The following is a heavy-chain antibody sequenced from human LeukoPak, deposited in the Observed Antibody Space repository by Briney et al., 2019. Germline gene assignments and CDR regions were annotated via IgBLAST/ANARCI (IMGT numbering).Heavy chain of an antibody. V-gene: IGHV3-48*01. CDR2: ISVSGGII. CDR1: GFGLSGSG. J-gene: IGHJ4*02. Sequence: PGGSLRLSCVASGFGLSGSGMTWVRQAPGKGLEWISYISVSGGIIYYADSVRGRFTISRDNAKNSLFLRMNSLTVEDTAVYYCAREASYSSSWATFDNWGQGTLVTV. CDR3: AREASYSSSWATFDN. D-gene: IGHD6-13*01.